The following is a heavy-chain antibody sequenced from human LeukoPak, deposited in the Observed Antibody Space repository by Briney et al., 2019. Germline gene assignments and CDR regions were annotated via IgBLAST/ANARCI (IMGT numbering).Heavy chain of an antibody. V-gene: IGHV3-30*02. Sequence: GALRLSCAASGFTFDNYGMHWVRQAPGKGLEWVALIRYDGIKKFYAGSVKGRFTISRDNSKNTLYLQMNSLRLEDTALYYCAKDDNGPQDNWGQGTLVTVSS. D-gene: IGHD1-14*01. CDR3: AKDDNGPQDN. CDR2: IRYDGIKK. J-gene: IGHJ4*02. CDR1: GFTFDNYG.